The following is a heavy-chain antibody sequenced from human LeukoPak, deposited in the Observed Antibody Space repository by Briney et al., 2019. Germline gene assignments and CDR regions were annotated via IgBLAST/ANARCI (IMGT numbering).Heavy chain of an antibody. D-gene: IGHD3-22*01. CDR2: IYYSGST. J-gene: IGHJ4*02. CDR1: GGSISSYY. V-gene: IGHV4-59*08. CDR3: AKHGYYYDSSGYYGYYFDC. Sequence: SETLSLTCTVSGGSISSYYWSWIRQPPGKGLEWIGYIYYSGSTNYNPSLKSRVTISVDTSKNQFSLKLSSVTAADTAVYCCAKHGYYYDSSGYYGYYFDCWGQGTLVTVSS.